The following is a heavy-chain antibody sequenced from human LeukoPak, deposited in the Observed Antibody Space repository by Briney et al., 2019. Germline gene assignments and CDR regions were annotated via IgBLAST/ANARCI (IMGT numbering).Heavy chain of an antibody. D-gene: IGHD3-22*01. CDR3: ARYYDTSDYYDY. CDR1: GGSVSSGSYY. J-gene: IGHJ4*02. CDR2: IYYSGST. Sequence: SETLSLTCTVSGGSVSSGSYYWSWIRQPPGKGLEWIGYIYYSGSTNYNPSLKSRVTISVDTSKNQFSLKLSSVTAADTAVYYCARYYDTSDYYDYWGQGTLVTVSP. V-gene: IGHV4-61*01.